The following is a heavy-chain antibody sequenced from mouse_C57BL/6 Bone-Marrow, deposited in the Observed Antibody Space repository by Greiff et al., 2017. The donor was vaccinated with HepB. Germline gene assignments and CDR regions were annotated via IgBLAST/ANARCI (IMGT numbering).Heavy chain of an antibody. J-gene: IGHJ3*01. CDR1: GYTLTSYW. D-gene: IGHD1-1*01. CDR2: IDPSDSYT. Sequence: QVQLQQSGAELVMPGASVKLSCKASGYTLTSYWMHWVKQRPGQGLEWIGEIDPSDSYTNYNHKFKGKSTLTVDKSSSTAYMQLSSLTSEDSAVYYCARSYYYGSSYFFAYWGQGTLVTVSA. V-gene: IGHV1-69*01. CDR3: ARSYYYGSSYFFAY.